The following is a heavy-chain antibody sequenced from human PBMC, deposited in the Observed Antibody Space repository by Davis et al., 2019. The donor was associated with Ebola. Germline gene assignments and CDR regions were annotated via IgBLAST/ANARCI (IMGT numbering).Heavy chain of an antibody. Sequence: GESLKISCAASGFTFSDYYMSWIRQAPGKGLEWVSYISSSSSYTNYADSVKGRFTISRDNAKNSLYLQMNSLRAEDTAVYYCARITTSYYGGNRVAFGLDYWGQGTLVTVSS. J-gene: IGHJ4*02. CDR2: ISSSSSYT. CDR1: GFTFSDYY. D-gene: IGHD4-23*01. CDR3: ARITTSYYGGNRVAFGLDY. V-gene: IGHV3-11*06.